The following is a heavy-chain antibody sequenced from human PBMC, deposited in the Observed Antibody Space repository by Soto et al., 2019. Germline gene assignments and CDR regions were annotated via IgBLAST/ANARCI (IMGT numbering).Heavy chain of an antibody. CDR1: GGPINSPDYY. V-gene: IGHV4-30-4*01. CDR3: ARGISKYNSGYEQHTWFDA. CDR2: LYFNGGT. J-gene: IGHJ5*02. D-gene: IGHD6-25*01. Sequence: PSETLSLTCNVSGGPINSPDYYWSWIRQSPGKGLEWIGYLYFNGGTQYNPSLRTPVSMSLDTSKKHFSLKMRSVTAADTAVYYCARGISKYNSGYEQHTWFDAWSQGALVTVSS.